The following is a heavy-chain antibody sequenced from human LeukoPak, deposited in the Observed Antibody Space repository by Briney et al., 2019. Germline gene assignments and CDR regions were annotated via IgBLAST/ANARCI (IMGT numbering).Heavy chain of an antibody. D-gene: IGHD5-12*01. Sequence: GASVKVSCKASGYTFTSYGISWVRQAPGQGLEWMGWISAYNGNTNYAQKLQGRVTMTTDTSTSTAYMELRSLRSDDTAVYYCARDSVATMAARFFDYRGQGTLVTVSS. CDR3: ARDSVATMAARFFDY. CDR2: ISAYNGNT. V-gene: IGHV1-18*01. J-gene: IGHJ4*02. CDR1: GYTFTSYG.